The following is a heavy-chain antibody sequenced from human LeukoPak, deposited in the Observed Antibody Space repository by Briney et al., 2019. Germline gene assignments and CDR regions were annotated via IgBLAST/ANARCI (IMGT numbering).Heavy chain of an antibody. Sequence: GGTLRLSCAASGFTFSSYGMSWVRQAPGKGLEWVSAISGSGGSTYYADSVKGRFTISRDNAKNTLYLQMNSLRAEDTAVYYCAKAYSSGWYPWGYWGQGTLVTVSS. V-gene: IGHV3-23*01. J-gene: IGHJ4*02. CDR3: AKAYSSGWYPWGY. CDR1: GFTFSSYG. D-gene: IGHD6-19*01. CDR2: ISGSGGST.